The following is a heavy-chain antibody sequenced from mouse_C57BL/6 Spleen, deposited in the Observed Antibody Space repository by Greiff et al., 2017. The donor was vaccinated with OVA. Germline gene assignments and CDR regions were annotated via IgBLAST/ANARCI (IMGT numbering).Heavy chain of an antibody. CDR2: IWTGGGT. J-gene: IGHJ4*01. D-gene: IGHD1-1*01. CDR1: GFSLTSYA. Sequence: VQGVESGPGLVAPSQSLSITCTVSGFSLTSYAISWVRQPPGKGLEWLGVIWTGGGTNYNSALKSRLSISKDNSKSQVFLKMNSLQTDDTARYYCARNLHGSSYDAMDYWGQGTSVTVSS. CDR3: ARNLHGSSYDAMDY. V-gene: IGHV2-9-1*01.